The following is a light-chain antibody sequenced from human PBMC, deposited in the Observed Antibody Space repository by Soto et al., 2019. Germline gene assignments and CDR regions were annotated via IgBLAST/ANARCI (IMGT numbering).Light chain of an antibody. J-gene: IGKJ4*01. CDR1: QSVANNY. CDR2: DAS. CDR3: EQYGSTPLT. V-gene: IGKV3-20*01. Sequence: EIVLTQSPGTLSLSPGERATLSCRASQSVANNYLAWYQQKPGQAPRFLMYDASSRATGIPDRFSGSGSGTDFTLTISRLEPEDLAVYYCEQYGSTPLTFGGGTKVEIK.